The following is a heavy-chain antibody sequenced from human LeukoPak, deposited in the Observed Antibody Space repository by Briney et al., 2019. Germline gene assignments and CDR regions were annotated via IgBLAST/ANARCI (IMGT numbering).Heavy chain of an antibody. V-gene: IGHV3-7*01. Sequence: GGSLRLSCAASGFTFSSYWMSWVRQAPGKGLEWVANIKQDGSEEYYVDSVKGRFTISRDNAKNSLYLQMNSLRAEDTAVYYCARVRLGITMVRGPFYYYMDVWGKGTTVTVSS. CDR3: ARVRLGITMVRGPFYYYMDV. D-gene: IGHD3-10*01. CDR2: IKQDGSEE. J-gene: IGHJ6*03. CDR1: GFTFSSYW.